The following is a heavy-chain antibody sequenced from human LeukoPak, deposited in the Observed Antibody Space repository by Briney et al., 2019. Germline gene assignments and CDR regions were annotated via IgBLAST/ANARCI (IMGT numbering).Heavy chain of an antibody. D-gene: IGHD2-2*01. CDR2: ISAYNGNT. J-gene: IGHJ6*02. CDR1: GYTFTSYG. CDR3: ARYIVVVPAAMGDTAMVYYYYYGMDV. Sequence: ASVTVSCKASGYTFTSYGISWVRQAPGQGLEWMGWISAYNGNTNYAQKLQGRVTMTTYTSTSTAYMELRSLRSDDTAVYYCARYIVVVPAAMGDTAMVYYYYYGMDVWGQGTTVTVSS. V-gene: IGHV1-18*01.